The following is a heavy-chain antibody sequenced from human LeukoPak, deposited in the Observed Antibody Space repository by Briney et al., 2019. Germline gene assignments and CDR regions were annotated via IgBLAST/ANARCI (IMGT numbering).Heavy chain of an antibody. V-gene: IGHV3-7*01. D-gene: IGHD2-15*01. Sequence: GGSLRLSCAASGFTFSSYWMNWVRQAPGKGLEWVANIEEDGNEKYYVDSAKGRFTISRDNAKNSLFLQMNSLRAEDTAVYYCAREYCSGGRCYSGAFDIWGQGTLVSVSS. J-gene: IGHJ3*02. CDR2: IEEDGNEK. CDR3: AREYCSGGRCYSGAFDI. CDR1: GFTFSSYW.